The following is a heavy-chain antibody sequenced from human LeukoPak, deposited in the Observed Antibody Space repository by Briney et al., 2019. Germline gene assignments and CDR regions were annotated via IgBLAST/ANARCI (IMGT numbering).Heavy chain of an antibody. D-gene: IGHD2-2*02. CDR1: GFTFSSYA. V-gene: IGHV3-23*01. CDR3: AKDPIVLEPAAIVDDAFDI. CDR2: ISGGGGST. J-gene: IGHJ3*02. Sequence: PGASLRLSCAASGFTFSSYAMSWVRQAPGKGLEWVSGISGGGGSTYYADSVKGRFTISRDNSKNTLYLQMNSLRAEDTAVYYCAKDPIVLEPAAIVDDAFDIWGQGTMVTVSS.